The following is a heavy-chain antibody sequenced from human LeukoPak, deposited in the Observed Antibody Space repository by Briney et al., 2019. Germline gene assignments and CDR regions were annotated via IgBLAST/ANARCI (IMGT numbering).Heavy chain of an antibody. D-gene: IGHD3-3*01. J-gene: IGHJ4*02. V-gene: IGHV4-39*07. CDR1: GGSISSSSYY. CDR2: IYYSGST. Sequence: SETLSLTCTVSGGSISSSSYYWGWIRQPPGKGLEWIGSIYYSGSTYYNPSLKSRVTISVDTSKKQFSLKLSSVTAADTAVYYCARLSLKVLEWSPTKGKETHYFDYWGQGTLVTVSS. CDR3: ARLSLKVLEWSPTKGKETHYFDY.